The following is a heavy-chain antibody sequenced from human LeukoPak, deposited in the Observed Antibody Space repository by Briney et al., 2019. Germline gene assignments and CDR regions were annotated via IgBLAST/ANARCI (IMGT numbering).Heavy chain of an antibody. CDR1: GDSISGSNYH. Sequence: SETLSLTCTVSGDSISGSNYHWGWIRQPPGKGLEWLGTVHYSGNAFYNPSLRGRTTVSVDTSRNQFSLELTSVTAADTAVYFCAREPDAWGQGILVTVSS. CDR2: VHYSGNA. V-gene: IGHV4-39*07. J-gene: IGHJ5*02. CDR3: AREPDA.